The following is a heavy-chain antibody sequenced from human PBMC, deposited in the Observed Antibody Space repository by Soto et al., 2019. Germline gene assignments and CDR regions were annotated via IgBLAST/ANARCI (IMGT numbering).Heavy chain of an antibody. V-gene: IGHV4-61*01. Sequence: PPETLPVTWTVSGDFVSRDSYFWCWIRQPPGKGLEWIGYIYHDGSTSYNPSLQSRVTMSINTSKNQFSLELSSVTAADTAIYYCAREGGVLRLSNWLDPWGQGTQVT. J-gene: IGHJ5*02. D-gene: IGHD3-3*01. CDR1: GDFVSRDSYF. CDR2: IYHDGST. CDR3: AREGGVLRLSNWLDP.